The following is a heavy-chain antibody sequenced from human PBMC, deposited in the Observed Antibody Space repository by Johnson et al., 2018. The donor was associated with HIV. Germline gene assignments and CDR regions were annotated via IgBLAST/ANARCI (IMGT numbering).Heavy chain of an antibody. D-gene: IGHD3-22*01. J-gene: IGHJ3*02. V-gene: IGHV3-30-3*01. CDR1: GFTFSDYY. CDR2: ISYDGSNK. CDR3: AREAHYYDSSGLKRGAFDI. Sequence: QVQLVESGGGLVQPGGSLRLSCAASGFTFSDYYMSWIRQAPGKGLEWVAVISYDGSNKYYADSVKGRFTISRDNSKNTLYLQMNSLRAEDTAVYYCAREAHYYDSSGLKRGAFDIWGQGTMVTVSS.